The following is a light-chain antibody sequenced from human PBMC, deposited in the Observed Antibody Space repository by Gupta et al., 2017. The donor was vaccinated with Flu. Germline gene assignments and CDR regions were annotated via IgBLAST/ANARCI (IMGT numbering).Light chain of an antibody. CDR1: SSDIGSYNY. CDR3: SSCISSTTLV. V-gene: IGLV2-14*03. CDR2: GVT. J-gene: IGLJ2*01. Sequence: QSALTQPASVSGSPGQSITISCTGTSSDIGSYNYVSWYQQHPGQAPKLLMYGVTNRPSGVSDRFSASKSGDTASLTISGLQAEDEAYYYCSSCISSTTLVFGGGTNLTVL.